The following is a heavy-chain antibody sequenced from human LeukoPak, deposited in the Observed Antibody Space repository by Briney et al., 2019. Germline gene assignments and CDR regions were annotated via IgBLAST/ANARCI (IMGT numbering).Heavy chain of an antibody. V-gene: IGHV3-7*03. CDR3: ARSAGSLWFGELFGAFDI. Sequence: GGSLRLSCTASGFTFSNYWMSWVRQAPGKGLEWVASVKKDVSEKYYVDSVKGRFTLSRDNANNSLYLQMNSLRAEDTAVYYCARSAGSLWFGELFGAFDIWGQGTMVTVSS. CDR1: GFTFSNYW. CDR2: VKKDVSEK. D-gene: IGHD3-10*01. J-gene: IGHJ3*02.